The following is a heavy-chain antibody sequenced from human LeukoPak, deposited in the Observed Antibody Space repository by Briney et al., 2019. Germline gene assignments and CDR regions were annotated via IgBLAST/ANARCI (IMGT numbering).Heavy chain of an antibody. CDR1: GFTFNTYA. CDR2: ISGSGGTT. D-gene: IGHD7-27*01. J-gene: IGHJ6*02. V-gene: IGHV3-23*01. CDR3: AKANWGGDYYFYYGLDV. Sequence: GASLRLSCAASGFTFNTYAMSWVRQAPGKGLGWVSVISGSGGTTYYADSVKGRFTISRDSSKNTLYLQMNSLRADDTAVYYCAKANWGGDYYFYYGLDVWGQGTTVTVSS.